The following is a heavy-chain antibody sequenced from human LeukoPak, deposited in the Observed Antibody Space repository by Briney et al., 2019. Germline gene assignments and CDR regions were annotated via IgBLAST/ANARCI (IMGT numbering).Heavy chain of an antibody. Sequence: GESLRLSCAASGFIFISYSMNWVRQAPGKGLEWVSGVSPSGDIRYYADSVKGRFTISRDNYMNTVYLEVSSLTAEDTGVYYCAKDDAWLRFGEWSQGTLVTVSS. CDR3: AKDDAWLRFGE. J-gene: IGHJ4*02. D-gene: IGHD5-12*01. V-gene: IGHV3-23*01. CDR2: VSPSGDIR. CDR1: GFIFISYS.